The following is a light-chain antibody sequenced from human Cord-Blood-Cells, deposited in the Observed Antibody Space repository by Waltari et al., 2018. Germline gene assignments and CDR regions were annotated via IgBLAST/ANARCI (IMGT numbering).Light chain of an antibody. CDR2: DVS. J-gene: IGLJ3*02. V-gene: IGLV2-14*01. Sequence: QSALTQPASVSGSPGQSIPLSCTVTSSDVGGYDFVSWYQQHPGKAPKLMIYDVSKRPSGVSNRFSGSKSGNTASLTISGLQAEDEADYYCSSYTSSSRVFGGGTKLTVL. CDR3: SSYTSSSRV. CDR1: SSDVGGYDF.